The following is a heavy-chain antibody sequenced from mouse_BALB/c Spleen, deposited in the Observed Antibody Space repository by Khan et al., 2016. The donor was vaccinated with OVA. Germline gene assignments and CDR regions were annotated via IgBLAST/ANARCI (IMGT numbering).Heavy chain of an antibody. D-gene: IGHD6-1*01. CDR2: INPSTGYT. J-gene: IGHJ4*01. Sequence: VQLQESGAELAKPGASVKMSCKASGYTFTSYWMHWVKQRPGQGLEWIGYINPSTGYTEYNQKFKDKATLTTDKSSSTAYMQLSSLTSEDSAVYYGAASCLFYYSMDYWGQGTSVTVSS. CDR1: GYTFTSYW. CDR3: AASCLFYYSMDY. V-gene: IGHV1-7*01.